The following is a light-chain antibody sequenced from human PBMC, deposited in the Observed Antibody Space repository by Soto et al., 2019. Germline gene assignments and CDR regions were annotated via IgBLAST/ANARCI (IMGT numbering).Light chain of an antibody. CDR1: QRVSTY. V-gene: IGKV1-9*01. CDR2: EAS. Sequence: DVQLTQSPSFLSASVGDRVTITCRASQRVSTYVAWYQQKPGSAPQLLIYEASTLQNGVPSTVSGSGSGTEFTLTISSLQPEDVATYYCQHVNRYPYHFGQGTKREIK. J-gene: IGKJ2*01. CDR3: QHVNRYPYH.